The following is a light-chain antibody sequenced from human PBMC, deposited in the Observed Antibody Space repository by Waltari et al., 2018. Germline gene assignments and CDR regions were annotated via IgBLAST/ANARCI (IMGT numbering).Light chain of an antibody. J-gene: IGKJ2*01. Sequence: EIVLTQSPGTLSLSPGERATLSCRASQSVSSSYVAWYQQKPGQAPRLLIYGASSRATGIPDTFSGSWSGADFTLTISRLEPEDFAVYYCQQYGSSHTFGQGTKLEIK. CDR2: GAS. CDR1: QSVSSSY. CDR3: QQYGSSHT. V-gene: IGKV3-20*01.